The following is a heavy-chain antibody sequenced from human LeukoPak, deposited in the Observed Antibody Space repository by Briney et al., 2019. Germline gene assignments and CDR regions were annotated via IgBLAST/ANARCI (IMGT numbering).Heavy chain of an antibody. CDR3: ARDRGAAAGN. D-gene: IGHD6-13*01. Sequence: PGGSLRLSCAASGFTFSSYAMSWVRQAPGKGLEWVSVIYRGGSTYYADSVKGRFTMSRDSSKNTVYLQMDSLRAEDTAVYYCARDRGAAAGNWGQGTLVTVSS. V-gene: IGHV3-53*01. CDR1: GFTFSSYA. J-gene: IGHJ4*02. CDR2: IYRGGST.